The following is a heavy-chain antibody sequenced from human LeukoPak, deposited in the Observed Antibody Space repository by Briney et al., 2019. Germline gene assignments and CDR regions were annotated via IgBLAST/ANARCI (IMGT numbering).Heavy chain of an antibody. CDR1: GFTFNSHW. CDR3: ARVKNLWGSYRSYYFDY. V-gene: IGHV3-7*01. CDR2: IKPDGSKK. D-gene: IGHD3-16*02. J-gene: IGHJ4*02. Sequence: GGSLRLSCAASGFTFNSHWMIWVRQTPGKGLEWVANIKPDGSKKYYVDSVKGRFTISRDNAKNSVYLQMNSLRGEDTAVYYCARVKNLWGSYRSYYFDYWGQGTLVTVSS.